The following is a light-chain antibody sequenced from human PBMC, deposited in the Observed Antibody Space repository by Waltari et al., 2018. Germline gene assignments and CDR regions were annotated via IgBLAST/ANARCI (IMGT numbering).Light chain of an antibody. J-gene: IGKJ4*01. CDR1: QGINTA. V-gene: IGKV1-13*02. CDR2: DAS. CDR3: QQFISYPRT. Sequence: IQLTQSPSSLSASLGDRVTITCRASQGINTALAWYQQKPGKAPNLLIYDASHLESGVPARFSGSGSGTDFSLTISSLQPEDFATYYCQQFISYPRTFGGGTKVEIK.